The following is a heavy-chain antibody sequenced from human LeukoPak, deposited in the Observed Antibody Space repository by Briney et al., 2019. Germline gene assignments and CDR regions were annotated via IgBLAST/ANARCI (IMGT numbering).Heavy chain of an antibody. D-gene: IGHD1-7*01. V-gene: IGHV1-69*02. Sequence: ASVKVSCKASGGTFSSYTISWVRQAPGQGLEWMGRIIPILGIANYAQEFQGRVTITADKSTSTAYMELSSLRSEDTAVYYCARTGTGTTSPPWFDPWGQGTLVTVSS. J-gene: IGHJ5*02. CDR3: ARTGTGTTSPPWFDP. CDR1: GGTFSSYT. CDR2: IIPILGIA.